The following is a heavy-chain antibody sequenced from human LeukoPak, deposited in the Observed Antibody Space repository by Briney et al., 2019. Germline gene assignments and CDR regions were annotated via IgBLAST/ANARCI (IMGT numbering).Heavy chain of an antibody. J-gene: IGHJ6*03. CDR2: IYHGGST. CDR1: GGSITSSNW. Sequence: SETLSLTCAVSGGSITSSNWWSWVRQPPGKGLEWIGEIYHGGSTNYNPSLQSRVTFSVDKSKNQFSLKVNSVAAADTAVYYCARKDYYYYYMDVWGKGTTVTVSS. CDR3: ARKDYYYYYMDV. V-gene: IGHV4-4*02.